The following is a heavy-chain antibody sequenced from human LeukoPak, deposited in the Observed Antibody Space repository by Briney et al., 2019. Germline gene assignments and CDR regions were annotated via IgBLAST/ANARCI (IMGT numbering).Heavy chain of an antibody. V-gene: IGHV4-30-2*01. CDR3: ARARLAAAGPGMKDSFDI. J-gene: IGHJ3*02. CDR2: IYHTGST. D-gene: IGHD6-13*01. Sequence: PSETLSLTCTVSGVSISSGGYYWSWIRQPPGKGLEWIGYIYHTGSTYYNPSLKSRVTISVDRSKNQFSLKLRSVTAADTAVYYCARARLAAAGPGMKDSFDIWGQGTMVTVSS. CDR1: GVSISSGGYY.